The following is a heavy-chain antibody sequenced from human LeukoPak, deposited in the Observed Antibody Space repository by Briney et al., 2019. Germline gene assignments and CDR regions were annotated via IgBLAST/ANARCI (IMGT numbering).Heavy chain of an antibody. V-gene: IGHV3-23*01. D-gene: IGHD3-22*01. CDR2: ISSSGGVT. J-gene: IGHJ4*02. Sequence: GGSLRLSCAASEFTFSTYAMSWVRQGPGKGLEWVSSISSSGGVTFYAGSVRGRFTISRDNPKNTLFLQMNSLRADDTAVYYCAKDRPNYYESNGHYYRRDGDCWGQGTLVTVSS. CDR1: EFTFSTYA. CDR3: AKDRPNYYESNGHYYRRDGDC.